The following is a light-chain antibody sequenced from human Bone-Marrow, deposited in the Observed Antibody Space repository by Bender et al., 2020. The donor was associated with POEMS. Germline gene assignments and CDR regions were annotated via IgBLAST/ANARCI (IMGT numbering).Light chain of an antibody. CDR1: PHDVGGYNY. J-gene: IGLJ2*01. Sequence: QSALSQPRSVSGSPGQSVTISCTGSPHDVGGYNYVSWYQHHPGKAPKLLIHEVSKRPSGVPDRFSGSKSGNTASLTVSGLQAEDEADYYCSSYAGSNNVVFGGGTKLTVL. CDR3: SSYAGSNNVV. CDR2: EVS. V-gene: IGLV2-8*01.